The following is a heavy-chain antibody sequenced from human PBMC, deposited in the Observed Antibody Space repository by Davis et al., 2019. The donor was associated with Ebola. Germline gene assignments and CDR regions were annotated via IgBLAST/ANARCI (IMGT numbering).Heavy chain of an antibody. V-gene: IGHV3-7*01. Sequence: PGGSLRFSCVASGFTFSNYWMTWVRQAPGKGLEWVANIRQDGSAKYSVDSVKGRFTMSRDNAKNSLYLQMNSLRAEDTAVYYCARDSGWYRFDYWGQGTLVTVSS. CDR2: IRQDGSAK. J-gene: IGHJ4*02. CDR1: GFTFSNYW. D-gene: IGHD6-19*01. CDR3: ARDSGWYRFDY.